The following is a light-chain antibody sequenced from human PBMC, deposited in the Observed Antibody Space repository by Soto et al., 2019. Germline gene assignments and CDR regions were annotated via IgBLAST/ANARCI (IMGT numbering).Light chain of an antibody. CDR2: AAS. J-gene: IGKJ1*01. CDR1: QSVSSSY. V-gene: IGKV3-20*01. CDR3: QQYGSSPWT. Sequence: EIVLTQSPGTLSLSPGERATLSCRASQSVSSSYLAWYQQKPGQAPRLLIYAASSRATGIPDRFSGSGSGTDFTFTIGRMEPEDFAVYYCQQYGSSPWTFGQGTKVDIK.